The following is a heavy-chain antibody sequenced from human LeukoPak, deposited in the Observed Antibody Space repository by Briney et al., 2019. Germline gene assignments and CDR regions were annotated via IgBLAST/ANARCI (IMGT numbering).Heavy chain of an antibody. D-gene: IGHD2-15*01. CDR3: ARLSCSIGSCYASVDAFDI. CDR2: INPSGGTT. V-gene: IGHV1-46*01. CDR1: GYTFTNYY. J-gene: IGHJ3*02. Sequence: ASVKESFKSSGYTFTNYYIYWVRQAPGQGLEWMGVINPSGGTTSNAHRFQGRLTMTRDTAKSAVYMELSSLRSEVTAVYYCARLSCSIGSCYASVDAFDIWGQGTMVTVSS.